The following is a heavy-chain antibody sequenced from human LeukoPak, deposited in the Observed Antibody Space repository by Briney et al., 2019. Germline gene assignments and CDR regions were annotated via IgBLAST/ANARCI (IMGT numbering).Heavy chain of an antibody. Sequence: GGSLRLSCAASGFTVGSNYMSWVRQAPGKGLEWVSVIYSGGSTYYADSVKGRFTISRDNSKNTLYLQMNSLRAEDTAVYYCARVGYSSCIDYWGQGTLVTVSS. V-gene: IGHV3-66*02. CDR3: ARVGYSSCIDY. CDR2: IYSGGST. CDR1: GFTVGSNY. D-gene: IGHD6-19*01. J-gene: IGHJ4*02.